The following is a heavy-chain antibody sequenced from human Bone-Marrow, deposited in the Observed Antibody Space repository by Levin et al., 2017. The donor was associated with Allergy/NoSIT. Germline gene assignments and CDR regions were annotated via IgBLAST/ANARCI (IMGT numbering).Heavy chain of an antibody. Sequence: SETLSLTCTVSGVSITSGSYYWSWIRQPAGKGLEWIGHSYTSGNITYNPSLKSRVTISLGTSKNQFSLKLHSVTAADTAVYYCARVLQYSYYYTDVWGKGTMVTVS. CDR1: GVSITSGSYY. CDR3: ARVLQYSYYYTDV. J-gene: IGHJ6*03. D-gene: IGHD2-21*01. CDR2: SYTSGNI. V-gene: IGHV4-61*09.